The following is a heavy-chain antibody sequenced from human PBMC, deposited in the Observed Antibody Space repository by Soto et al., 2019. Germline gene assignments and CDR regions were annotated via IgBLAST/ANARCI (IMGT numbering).Heavy chain of an antibody. CDR2: ISYDGSNK. J-gene: IGHJ6*02. Sequence: PGGSLRLSCAASGFTFSNYAMHWVRQAPGKGLEWVAVISYDGSNKYYADSVKGRFTISRDNSKNTLYLQMNSLRAEDTAVYYCARGHVDIEDGMDVWGPGTTVTVSS. CDR1: GFTFSNYA. CDR3: ARGHVDIEDGMDV. V-gene: IGHV3-30-3*01. D-gene: IGHD5-12*01.